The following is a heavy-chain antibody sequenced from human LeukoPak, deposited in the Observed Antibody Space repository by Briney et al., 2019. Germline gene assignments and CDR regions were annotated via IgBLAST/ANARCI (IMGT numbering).Heavy chain of an antibody. J-gene: IGHJ4*02. D-gene: IGHD6-19*01. CDR1: GYTFTSYY. Sequence: ASVKVSCKASGYTFTSYYMHWVRQAPGQGLEWMGIINPSGGSTSYAQKFQGRVTMTRDMSTSTVYMELSSLRSEDTAVYYCARDQGVAVAGLDLHYWGQGTLVTVSS. CDR3: ARDQGVAVAGLDLHY. CDR2: INPSGGST. V-gene: IGHV1-46*01.